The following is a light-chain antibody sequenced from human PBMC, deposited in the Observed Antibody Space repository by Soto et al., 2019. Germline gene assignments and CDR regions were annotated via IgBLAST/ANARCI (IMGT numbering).Light chain of an antibody. Sequence: DIQMTQSPSTLSASVGDRVTITCRASQSISSWLAWYQQKPGKAPKLLIYDASSLESGVTSRFSGSGSGTDFTLTISSLQPDDFATYYCQQYNSYSPTFGGGTKVEIK. CDR1: QSISSW. V-gene: IGKV1-5*01. CDR2: DAS. CDR3: QQYNSYSPT. J-gene: IGKJ4*01.